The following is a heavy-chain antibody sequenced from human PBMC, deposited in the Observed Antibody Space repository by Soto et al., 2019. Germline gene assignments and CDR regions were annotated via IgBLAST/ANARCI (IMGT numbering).Heavy chain of an antibody. Sequence: QVQLVQSGAEMKKPGSSVKVSCKASGGTFSSYTISWVRQAPGQGLEWMGRIIPILGIANYAQKFQGRVTITADKSTSTAYMELSSLRSEVTAVYYCARVYGELGWFDPWGQGTLVTVSS. J-gene: IGHJ5*02. D-gene: IGHD4-17*01. CDR3: ARVYGELGWFDP. CDR2: IIPILGIA. V-gene: IGHV1-69*02. CDR1: GGTFSSYT.